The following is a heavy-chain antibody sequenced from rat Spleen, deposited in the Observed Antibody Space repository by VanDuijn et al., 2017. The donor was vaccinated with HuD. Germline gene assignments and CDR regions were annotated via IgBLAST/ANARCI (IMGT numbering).Heavy chain of an antibody. CDR1: GFTSSDYD. V-gene: IGHV5-29*01. Sequence: EVQLVESDGGLVQPGRSLTLSCIVSGFTSSDYDMTWVRQAPTKGLEWVATISYDGGRNFYRDSVKGRFTISRDNAKSTLYLQMDSLRSEDTATYYCATVGPDWEFGYWGQGVMVTVSS. CDR3: ATVGPDWEFGY. D-gene: IGHD5-1*01. J-gene: IGHJ2*01. CDR2: ISYDGGRN.